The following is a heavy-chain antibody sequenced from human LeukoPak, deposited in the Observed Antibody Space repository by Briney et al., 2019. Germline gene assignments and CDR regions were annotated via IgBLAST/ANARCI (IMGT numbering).Heavy chain of an antibody. CDR1: GGSISSGGYS. Sequence: SQTLSLTCAVSGGSISSGGYSWSWIRQPPGKGLEWIGYIYHSGSTYYNPSLKSRVTISVDTSKNQFSLKLSSVTAADTAVYYCARQPNYYDSSGYYYVHDDYWGQGTLVTVSS. CDR3: ARQPNYYDSSGYYYVHDDY. D-gene: IGHD3-22*01. V-gene: IGHV4-30-2*01. CDR2: IYHSGST. J-gene: IGHJ4*02.